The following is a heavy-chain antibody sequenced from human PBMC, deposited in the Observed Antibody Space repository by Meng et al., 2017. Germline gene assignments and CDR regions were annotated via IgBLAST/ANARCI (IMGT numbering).Heavy chain of an antibody. CDR2: IWYDGSNK. Sequence: GESLKISCAASGFTFSSYGMHWVRQAPGKGLEWVAVIWYDGSNKYYADSVKGRFTISRDNSKNTLYQQMNSLRAEDTTVCYCARDRVDGFTVTGTRTYSFDYWGQGTLVTVSS. CDR3: ARDRVDGFTVTGTRTYSFDY. D-gene: IGHD6-19*01. V-gene: IGHV3-33*01. CDR1: GFTFSSYG. J-gene: IGHJ4*03.